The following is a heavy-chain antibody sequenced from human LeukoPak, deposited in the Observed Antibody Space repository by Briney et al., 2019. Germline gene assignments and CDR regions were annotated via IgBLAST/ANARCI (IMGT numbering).Heavy chain of an antibody. CDR2: IIPIFGTA. J-gene: IGHJ4*02. Sequence: SVKVSCKASGGTFSSYAISWVRQAPGQGLEGVGGIIPIFGTANYAQKFQGRVTITADKSTSTAYMELSSLRSEDTAVYDCARDDSSGYTLGFDYWGQGTLVTVSS. CDR3: ARDDSSGYTLGFDY. V-gene: IGHV1-69*06. D-gene: IGHD3-22*01. CDR1: GGTFSSYA.